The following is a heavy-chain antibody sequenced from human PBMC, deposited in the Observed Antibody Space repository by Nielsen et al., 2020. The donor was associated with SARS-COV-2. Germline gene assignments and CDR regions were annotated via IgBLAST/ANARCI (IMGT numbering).Heavy chain of an antibody. Sequence: GESLKISCAASGFAFSRYVMHWVRQAPGKGLEWVALISYDGSHDYYTDSVKGRFTISRDNSKNTLYLQMNSLRAEDTAVYYCAKSRSGSYISPLDYWGQGTLVTVSS. CDR2: ISYDGSHD. V-gene: IGHV3-30*04. D-gene: IGHD3-10*01. J-gene: IGHJ4*02. CDR1: GFAFSRYV. CDR3: AKSRSGSYISPLDY.